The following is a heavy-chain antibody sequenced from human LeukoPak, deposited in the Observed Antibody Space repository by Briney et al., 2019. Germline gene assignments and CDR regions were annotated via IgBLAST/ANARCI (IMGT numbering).Heavy chain of an antibody. J-gene: IGHJ4*02. CDR3: AKSSSSSWSEVYY. Sequence: GGSLRLSCAASGFTFSSYGMHWVRQAPGKGLEWVAVIWYDGSNKYYADSVKGRFTISRDNSKNTLYLQMNSLRAEDTAVYYCAKSSSSSWSEVYYWGQGTLVTVSS. V-gene: IGHV3-30*02. D-gene: IGHD6-13*01. CDR2: IWYDGSNK. CDR1: GFTFSSYG.